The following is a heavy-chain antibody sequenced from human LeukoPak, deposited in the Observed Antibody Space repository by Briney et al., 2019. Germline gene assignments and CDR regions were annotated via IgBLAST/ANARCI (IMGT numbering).Heavy chain of an antibody. CDR2: IIPIFGTA. D-gene: IGHD3-22*01. J-gene: IGHJ4*02. Sequence: SVKVSCKASGGTFSSYAISWVRQAPGQGLEWMGRIIPIFGTANYAQKFQGRVTITTDESTSTAYMELSSLRSEDTAVYYCAAHHYDSSGYFDYWGQGTLVTVSS. CDR3: AAHHYDSSGYFDY. CDR1: GGTFSSYA. V-gene: IGHV1-69*05.